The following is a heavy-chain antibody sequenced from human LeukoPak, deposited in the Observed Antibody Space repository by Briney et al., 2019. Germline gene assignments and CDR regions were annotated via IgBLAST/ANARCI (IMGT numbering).Heavy chain of an antibody. D-gene: IGHD2-15*01. CDR3: ARGCSGGSCPADY. V-gene: IGHV3-7*01. Sequence: GGSLRLSCAASGFTFSSYWMSWVRQAPGKGLEWVANIKQDGSEKYYVDSVKGRFTISRDSAKNSLYLQMNSLRAEDTAVYYCARGCSGGSCPADYWGQGTLVTVSS. CDR1: GFTFSSYW. J-gene: IGHJ4*02. CDR2: IKQDGSEK.